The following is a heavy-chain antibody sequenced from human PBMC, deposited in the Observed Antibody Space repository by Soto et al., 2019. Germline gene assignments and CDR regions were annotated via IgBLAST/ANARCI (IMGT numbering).Heavy chain of an antibody. V-gene: IGHV3-33*01. CDR1: GFTFSSYA. CDR3: VRHLLGEYYFDY. J-gene: IGHJ4*02. CDR2: IWHDGSNR. D-gene: IGHD3-10*01. Sequence: QVQLVESGGGVVQPGRSLRLSCAASGFTFSSYAMDWVRQAPGKGLEWVALIWHDGSNRYHADSVKGRFTISRDNSKNTLYLQMNGLRDEDTAVYYCVRHLLGEYYFDYWGQGPLVTVSS.